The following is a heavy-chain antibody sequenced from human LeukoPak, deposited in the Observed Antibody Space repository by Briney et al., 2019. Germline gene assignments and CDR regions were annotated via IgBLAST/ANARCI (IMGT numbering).Heavy chain of an antibody. V-gene: IGHV4-59*01. J-gene: IGHJ4*02. CDR1: GDSISTYY. D-gene: IGHD2-21*02. CDR2: IYYSGST. Sequence: PSETLSLTCTVSGDSISTYYWSWIRQPPGKGLEWSGDIYYSGSTNYNPSLKSRVTISVDTSKNQFSLKLSSVTAADTAVYYCAGFGCGGDCYSAFDSWGQGTLVTVSS. CDR3: AGFGCGGDCYSAFDS.